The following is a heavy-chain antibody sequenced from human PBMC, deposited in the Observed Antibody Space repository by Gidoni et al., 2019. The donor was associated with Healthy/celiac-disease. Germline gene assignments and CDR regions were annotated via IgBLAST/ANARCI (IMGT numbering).Heavy chain of an antibody. D-gene: IGHD3-10*01. J-gene: IGHJ5*02. CDR3: AHRPPYYYGSGSPLIFHFNWFDP. Sequence: QITLKESGPTLVKPTQTLTLTCTFSGFSLSPSGVGVGWIRQPPGKALEWLALIYWNDDKRYSPSLKSRLTITKDTSKNQVVLTMTNMDPVDTATYYCAHRPPYYYGSGSPLIFHFNWFDPWGQGTLVTVSS. V-gene: IGHV2-5*01. CDR2: IYWNDDK. CDR1: GFSLSPSGVG.